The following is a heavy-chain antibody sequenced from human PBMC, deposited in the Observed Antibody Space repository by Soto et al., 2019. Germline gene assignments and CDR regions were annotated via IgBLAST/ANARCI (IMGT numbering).Heavy chain of an antibody. Sequence: QMQLQESGPGLVKPSETLSLTCTVSGGPFATGNHHWGRIRRPPGKGLRRMGSSFYCGKLYYNPSLTRRVTVSVDASKNQLSLRLNSVTAADTSVYYCARRTDCSGTRCYFGWFDPWGQGTLVTVSS. D-gene: IGHD2-2*01. CDR3: ARRTDCSGTRCYFGWFDP. V-gene: IGHV4-39*01. J-gene: IGHJ5*02. CDR2: SFYCGKL. CDR1: GGPFATGNHH.